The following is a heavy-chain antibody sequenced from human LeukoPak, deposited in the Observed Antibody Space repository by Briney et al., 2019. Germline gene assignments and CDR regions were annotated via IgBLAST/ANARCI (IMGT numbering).Heavy chain of an antibody. Sequence: ASAKVSCKASGYXFSSYYIHWVRQAPGQGREWMGIVNPSGGSTSYAQKFQGRVTMTRDTSTSTVYMELSSLRSEDTAVYYCARRGYTYGYPDYWGQGTLVTVSS. CDR2: VNPSGGST. CDR1: GYXFSSYY. J-gene: IGHJ4*02. V-gene: IGHV1-46*01. CDR3: ARRGYTYGYPDY. D-gene: IGHD5-18*01.